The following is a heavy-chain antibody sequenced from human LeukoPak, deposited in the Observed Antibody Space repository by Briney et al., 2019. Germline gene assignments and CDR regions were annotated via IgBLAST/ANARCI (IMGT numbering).Heavy chain of an antibody. V-gene: IGHV1-24*01. CDR1: GYTLTEFS. CDR3: ATGRRPSYTMDV. Sequence: ASVKVSCKVSGYTLTEFSMQWVRQAPGKGLEWMGGFAPEDHEKTYAQKFQGRVTMTEDTSTDTAYMELSSLRSEDTAVYYCATGRRPSYTMDVWGQGTTVTVSS. CDR2: FAPEDHEK. D-gene: IGHD1-1*01. J-gene: IGHJ6*02.